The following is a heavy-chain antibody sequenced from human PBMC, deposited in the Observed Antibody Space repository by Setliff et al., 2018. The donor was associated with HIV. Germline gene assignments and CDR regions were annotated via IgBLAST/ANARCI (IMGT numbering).Heavy chain of an antibody. Sequence: SETLSLTCTVSGDSISSGTYYWGWIRQPPGKGLEWIGSIYHNGSTYYNPSLKSRVSILVDISKNQFSLKLSSVTAADTAVYYCARLHIRFRSQDWAAVDVWGQGTTVTVSS. CDR2: IYHNGST. CDR3: ARLHIRFRSQDWAAVDV. J-gene: IGHJ6*02. CDR1: GDSISSGTYY. V-gene: IGHV4-39*01. D-gene: IGHD3-3*01.